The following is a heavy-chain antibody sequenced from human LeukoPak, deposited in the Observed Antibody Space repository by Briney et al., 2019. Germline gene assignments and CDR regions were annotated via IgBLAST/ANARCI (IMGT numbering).Heavy chain of an antibody. CDR3: ARGGRYCSGGSCYEWDFDY. CDR1: GGSISSSDYY. J-gene: IGHJ4*02. Sequence: SETLSLTCTVSGGSISSSDYYWGWIRQPPGKGLEWIGSMFYSGRTHYNPSLKSRVTMSVDTSKNQFSLKLSSVTAADTAVYYCARGGRYCSGGSCYEWDFDYWGQGTLVTVSS. D-gene: IGHD2-15*01. V-gene: IGHV4-39*07. CDR2: MFYSGRT.